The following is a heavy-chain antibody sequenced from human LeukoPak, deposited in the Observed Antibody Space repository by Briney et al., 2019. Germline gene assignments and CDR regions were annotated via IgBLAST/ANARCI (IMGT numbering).Heavy chain of an antibody. CDR2: INPSGGST. Sequence: ASVKVSCKASGYTFTSHHMHWVRQAPGQGLEWMGIINPSGGSTNYAQKFQGRVIMTRDMSTSTAYMELSSLRSEDMAVYYCARDGGYSYGYYYYYYMDVWGKGTTVTVSS. D-gene: IGHD5-18*01. CDR1: GYTFTSHH. V-gene: IGHV1-46*01. J-gene: IGHJ6*03. CDR3: ARDGGYSYGYYYYYYMDV.